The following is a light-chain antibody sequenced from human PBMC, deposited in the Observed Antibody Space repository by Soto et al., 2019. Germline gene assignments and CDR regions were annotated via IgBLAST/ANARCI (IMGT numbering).Light chain of an antibody. V-gene: IGLV2-14*01. CDR1: SSDVGGYNY. CDR3: SSYTSSSTRIL. Sequence: QSALTQPASVSGSPGQSITISCTGTSSDVGGYNYVSWYQQHPGKAPKLMIYEVSDRPSGVSNRFSGSKSGNTASLTISGLQPEDEADYYCSSYTSSSTRILFGGGTKVTVL. J-gene: IGLJ2*01. CDR2: EVS.